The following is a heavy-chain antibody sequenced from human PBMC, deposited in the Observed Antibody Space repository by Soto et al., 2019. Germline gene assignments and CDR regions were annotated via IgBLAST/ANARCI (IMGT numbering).Heavy chain of an antibody. V-gene: IGHV4-31*03. J-gene: IGHJ4*02. CDR3: ARGLDYGGTVGVDY. CDR2: IYYSGST. CDR1: GGSISSGGYY. Sequence: QVQLQESGPGLVKPSQTLSLTCTVSGGSISSGGYYWSWIRQHPRKGLEWIGYIYYSGSTYYNPSLKSRVTISVDTSKNQFSLKLSSVTAADTAVYYCARGLDYGGTVGVDYWGQGTLVTVSS. D-gene: IGHD4-17*01.